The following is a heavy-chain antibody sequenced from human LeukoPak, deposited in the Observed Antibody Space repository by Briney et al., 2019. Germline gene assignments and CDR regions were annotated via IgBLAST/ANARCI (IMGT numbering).Heavy chain of an antibody. CDR3: ARQSDPYYHYGLDF. CDR1: GGSIKNYY. CDR2: VYYTGTT. Sequence: SETLSLTGALSGGSIKNYYWSWLRQPLGKGLEWIGYVYYTGTTSYNPSLKSRVTISVETSKNQFSLTLNSVTAADTAVYHCARQSDPYYHYGLDFWGQGTTVIVSS. J-gene: IGHJ6*02. V-gene: IGHV4-59*01.